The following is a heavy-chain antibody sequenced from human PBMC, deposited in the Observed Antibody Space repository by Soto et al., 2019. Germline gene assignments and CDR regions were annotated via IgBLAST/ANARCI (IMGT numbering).Heavy chain of an antibody. CDR1: GGTFSTYT. J-gene: IGHJ3*01. V-gene: IGHV1-69*02. CDR2: IIPMLTVT. Sequence: QVHLEQSGAEVKKPGSSVKVSCKAAGGTFSTYTLIWVRQAPGQGLEWMGRIIPMLTVTNSAQKFQGRVTLTADKSTSTAFMERTSLTSDDTAVYYCSIGSWSAETVDVWGQGTMVTVSS. CDR3: SIGSWSAETVDV. D-gene: IGHD2-2*01.